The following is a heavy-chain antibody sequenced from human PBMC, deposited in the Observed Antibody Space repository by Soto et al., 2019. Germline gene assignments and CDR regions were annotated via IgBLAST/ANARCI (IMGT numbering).Heavy chain of an antibody. CDR1: GGSFSGYY. Sequence: SETLSLTCAVYGGSFSGYYWSWIRQPPGKGLEWIGEINHSGSTNYNPSLKSRVTISVDTSKNQFSLKPSSVTAADTAVYYCAGEYCSGGSCYNYYYYMDVWGKGTTVTVSS. V-gene: IGHV4-34*01. CDR3: AGEYCSGGSCYNYYYYMDV. J-gene: IGHJ6*03. D-gene: IGHD2-15*01. CDR2: INHSGST.